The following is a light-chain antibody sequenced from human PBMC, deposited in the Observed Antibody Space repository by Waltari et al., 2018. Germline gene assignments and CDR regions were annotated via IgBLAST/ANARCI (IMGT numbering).Light chain of an antibody. J-gene: IGLJ1*01. CDR1: SSDVGGYNY. CDR2: DVN. Sequence: QSALTQPRPVSGSPGQSVTISCTGTSSDVGGYNYVSWYQHHPGKAPKLMIYDVNKRPSGVPDRFSGSKSGNTASLTISGLQAEDEAEYYCCSYAGTYYPNYVFGGGTEVTVL. CDR3: CSYAGTYYPNYV. V-gene: IGLV2-11*01.